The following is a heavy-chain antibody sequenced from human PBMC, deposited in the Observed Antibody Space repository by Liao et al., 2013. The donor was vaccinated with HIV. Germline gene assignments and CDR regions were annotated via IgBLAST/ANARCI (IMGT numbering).Heavy chain of an antibody. J-gene: IGHJ2*01. V-gene: IGHV4-34*01. CDR3: ARVQWEPAPNWYSDL. D-gene: IGHD1-26*01. Sequence: QVQLQQWGAGLLKPSETLSLTCAVYGGSFSAYYWNWIRQPPGKGLEWIGEINHSGSTNYNPSLKSRVTISVDTSKNQFSLKLTSMTAADTAVYYCARVQWEPAPNWYSDLWGRGTLVIVSS. CDR1: GGSFSAYY. CDR2: INHSGST.